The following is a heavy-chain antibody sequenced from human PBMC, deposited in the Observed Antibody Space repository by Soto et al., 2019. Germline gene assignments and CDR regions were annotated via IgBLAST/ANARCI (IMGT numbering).Heavy chain of an antibody. J-gene: IGHJ3*02. CDR1: GFTVSSSY. V-gene: IGHV3-53*04. D-gene: IGHD6-19*01. CDR3: ARDDSSGWYLRTDDAFDI. Sequence: EVQLVESGGGLVQPGGSLRLSCAASGFTVSSSYMSWVRQAPGKGLEWVSVIYSGGSTYYADSVKGRFTISRHNSKNTLYLQMNSLRADDTAVYYCARDDSSGWYLRTDDAFDIWGQGTMVTVSS. CDR2: IYSGGST.